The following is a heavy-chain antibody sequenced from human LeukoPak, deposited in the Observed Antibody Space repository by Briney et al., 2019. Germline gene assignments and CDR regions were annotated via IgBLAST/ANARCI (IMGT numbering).Heavy chain of an antibody. D-gene: IGHD3-10*01. CDR2: IYYSGST. V-gene: IGHV4-39*02. J-gene: IGHJ5*02. CDR3: ARERALRYYNWFDP. CDR1: GGSISSSSYY. Sequence: SETLSLTCTVSGGSISSSSYYWGWNRQPPGKGLEWIGSIYYSGSTYYNPSLKSRVTISVDTSKNQFSLKLSSVTAADTAVYYCARERALRYYNWFDPWGQGTLVTVSS.